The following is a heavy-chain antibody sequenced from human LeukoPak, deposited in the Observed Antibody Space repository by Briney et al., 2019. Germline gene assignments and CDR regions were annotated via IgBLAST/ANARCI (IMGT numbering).Heavy chain of an antibody. CDR3: AKDIPPEATTYFDY. D-gene: IGHD5-12*01. CDR2: IRYDGSNK. J-gene: IGHJ4*02. Sequence: GGSLRLSCAASGFTFSSYAMSWVRQAPGKGLEWVAFIRYDGSNKYYADSVKGRFTISRDNSKNTLYLQMNSLRAEDTAVYYCAKDIPPEATTYFDYWGQGTLVTVSS. V-gene: IGHV3-30*02. CDR1: GFTFSSYA.